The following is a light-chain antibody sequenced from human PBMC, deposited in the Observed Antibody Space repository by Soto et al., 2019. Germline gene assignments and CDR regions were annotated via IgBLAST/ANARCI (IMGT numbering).Light chain of an antibody. CDR1: SSDVGIYNL. CDR2: EGS. Sequence: QSVLTQPASVSGSPGQSITISCTGTSSDVGIYNLVSWYQQHPGKAPKLMIYEGSKRPSGLSNRFSGSKYGNTASLTISGLHAEDEADYYCCSYAGSSTYVFGTGTKLTVL. V-gene: IGLV2-23*01. J-gene: IGLJ1*01. CDR3: CSYAGSSTYV.